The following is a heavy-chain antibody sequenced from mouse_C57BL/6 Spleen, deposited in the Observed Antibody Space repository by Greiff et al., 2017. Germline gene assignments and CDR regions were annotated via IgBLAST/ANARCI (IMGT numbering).Heavy chain of an antibody. CDR2: INPNNGGT. D-gene: IGHD1-1*01. V-gene: IGHV1-18*01. CDR3: ARSPTTVGYFDV. Sequence: EVQLVESGPELVKPGASVKIPCKASGYTFTDYNMDWVKQSHGKSLEWIGDINPNNGGTIYNQKFKGKATLTVDKSSSTAYMELRSLTSEDTAVYYCARSPTTVGYFDVWGTGTTVTVSS. J-gene: IGHJ1*03. CDR1: GYTFTDYN.